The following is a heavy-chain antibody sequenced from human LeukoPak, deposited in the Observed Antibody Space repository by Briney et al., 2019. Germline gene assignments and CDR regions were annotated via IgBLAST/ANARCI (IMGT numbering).Heavy chain of an antibody. Sequence: GGSLRLSCAASGFTFSSYAMSWVRQAPGKGLEWVSGISGSGASIYYADSVKRRFTTYRDNSKHTLYLQMNSLRAEDTAVYYCAKDNSPKVYCSGGSCYSDYWDQGTLVTVSS. CDR2: ISGSGASI. D-gene: IGHD2-15*01. CDR1: GFTFSSYA. V-gene: IGHV3-23*01. CDR3: AKDNSPKVYCSGGSCYSDY. J-gene: IGHJ4*02.